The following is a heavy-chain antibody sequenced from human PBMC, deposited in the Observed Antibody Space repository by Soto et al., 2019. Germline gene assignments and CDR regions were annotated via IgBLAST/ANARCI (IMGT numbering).Heavy chain of an antibody. J-gene: IGHJ4*02. CDR1: GFSFSSYA. CDR2: ISTRGGRT. D-gene: IGHD3-22*01. V-gene: IGHV3-23*01. Sequence: EVLLLESGGGLTQPGGSLRLACAASGFSFSSYAMSWVRQAPPQGLEWVSSISTRGGRTYYADSVRGRFSISRDNSANAVYLDMDNLRAEDTGIYYCPKEFYYDASGQYSDLYFDSWGQGALVTVSS. CDR3: PKEFYYDASGQYSDLYFDS.